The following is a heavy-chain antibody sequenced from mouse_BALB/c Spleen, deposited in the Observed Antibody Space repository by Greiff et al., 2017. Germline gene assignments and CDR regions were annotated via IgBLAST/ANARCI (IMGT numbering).Heavy chain of an antibody. Sequence: VQLQQSGAELVKPGASVKLSCTASGFNIKDTYMHWVKQRPEQGLEWIGRIDPANGNTKYDPKFQGKATITADTSSNTAYLQLSSLTSEDTAVYYCARSKYGNYLYYAMDYWGQGTSVTVSS. CDR3: ARSKYGNYLYYAMDY. V-gene: IGHV14-3*02. J-gene: IGHJ4*01. CDR2: IDPANGNT. CDR1: GFNIKDTY. D-gene: IGHD2-10*02.